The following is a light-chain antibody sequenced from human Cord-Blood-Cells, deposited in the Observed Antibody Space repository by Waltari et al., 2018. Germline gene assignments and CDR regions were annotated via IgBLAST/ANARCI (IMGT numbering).Light chain of an antibody. CDR1: SSDVGSYNL. CDR2: EGS. V-gene: IGLV2-23*01. CDR3: CSYAGSSTWV. J-gene: IGLJ3*02. Sequence: QSALTQPASVSGSPGQSITISCTGTSSDVGSYNLGSWHQQHPGKAPKLMIYEGSKRPSGVSNRFSGSKSGNTDSLTISGLQAEDEADYYCCSYAGSSTWVFGGGTKLTVL.